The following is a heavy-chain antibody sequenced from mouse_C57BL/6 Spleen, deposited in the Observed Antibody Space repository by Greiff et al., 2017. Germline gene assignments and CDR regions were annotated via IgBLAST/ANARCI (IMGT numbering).Heavy chain of an antibody. CDR1: GFTFSSYA. Sequence: DVKLVESGGGLVKPGGSLKLSCAASGFTFSSYAMSWVRQTPEKRLEWVATISDGGSYTYYPDNVKGRFTISRDNAKNNLYLQMSHLKSEDTAMYYCAREGVVAYWYFDVWGTGTTVTVSS. CDR2: ISDGGSYT. J-gene: IGHJ1*03. V-gene: IGHV5-4*01. CDR3: AREGVVAYWYFDV. D-gene: IGHD1-1*01.